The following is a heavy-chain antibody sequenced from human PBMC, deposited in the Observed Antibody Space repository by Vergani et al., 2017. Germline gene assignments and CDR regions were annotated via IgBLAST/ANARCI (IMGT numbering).Heavy chain of an antibody. CDR2: INPNSGGT. D-gene: IGHD3-10*01. CDR1: GYTFTGYY. CDR3: ARGGMVREGPYYYGMDV. J-gene: IGHJ6*02. V-gene: IGHV1-2*02. Sequence: QVQLVQSGAEVKKPGASVKVSCKASGYTFTGYYMHWVRQAPGQGLEWMGWINPNSGGTNYAQKFQGRVTMTRDTSISTAYMELSRLRSDDTAVYYSARGGMVREGPYYYGMDVWGQGTTVTVSS.